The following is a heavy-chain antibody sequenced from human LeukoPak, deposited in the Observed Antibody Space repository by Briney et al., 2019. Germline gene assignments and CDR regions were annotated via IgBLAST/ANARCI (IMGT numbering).Heavy chain of an antibody. D-gene: IGHD3-22*01. V-gene: IGHV4-39*07. Sequence: SETLSLTCTVSGGSISSSSYYWGWIRQPPGKGLEWIGSIYYSGSTYYNPSLKSRVIISVDTSKNQFSLKLSSVTAADTAVYYCARAITMIVVVITHDAFDIWGQGTMVTVSS. J-gene: IGHJ3*02. CDR2: IYYSGST. CDR1: GGSISSSSYY. CDR3: ARAITMIVVVITHDAFDI.